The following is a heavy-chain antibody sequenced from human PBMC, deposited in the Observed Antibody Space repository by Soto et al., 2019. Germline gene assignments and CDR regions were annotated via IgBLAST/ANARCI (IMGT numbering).Heavy chain of an antibody. V-gene: IGHV4-34*01. CDR1: GGSFSGYY. Sequence: SETLSLTCAVYGGSFSGYYWSWIRQPPGKGLEWIGEINHSGSTNYNPSLKSRVTISVDTSKNQFSLKLSSVTAADTAVYYCARSQRNGAMDVWGQGTTVTVSS. CDR2: INHSGST. D-gene: IGHD2-8*01. J-gene: IGHJ6*02. CDR3: ARSQRNGAMDV.